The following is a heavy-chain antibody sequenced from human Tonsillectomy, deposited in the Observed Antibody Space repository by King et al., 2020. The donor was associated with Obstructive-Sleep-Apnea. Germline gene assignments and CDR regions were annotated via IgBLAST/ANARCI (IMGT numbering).Heavy chain of an antibody. CDR2: IRASGGCT. V-gene: IGHV3-23*04. J-gene: IGHJ6*02. CDR1: GFTFSSYA. Sequence: VQLVESGGGLVQPGGSLRLSCAASGFTFSSYAMSWVRQAPGKGLEWVSSIRASGGCTNYADSEKGRFTISRDNSKNTLYLQMNSLRAEDTAFYFCAKQGTIFGVVTEVDYYGMDVWGQGTTVTVSS. CDR3: AKQGTIFGVVTEVDYYGMDV. D-gene: IGHD3-3*01.